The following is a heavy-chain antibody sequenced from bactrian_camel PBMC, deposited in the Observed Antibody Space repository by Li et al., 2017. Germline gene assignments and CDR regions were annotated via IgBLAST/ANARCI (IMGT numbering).Heavy chain of an antibody. CDR2: LYFRGSRV. CDR1: GLVYRTDS. V-gene: IGHV3S31*01. Sequence: DVQLVESGGGSVQSGGSLRLSCAVSGLVYRTDSMGWFRRAPGKEHEGVATLYFRGSRVKSADSVKGRFTISQDIAKNAVYLQMNSLKPEDTAVYSCAAGGGGLAGLYEYNRWDRGPRSPSP. D-gene: IGHD5*01. J-gene: IGHJ4*01.